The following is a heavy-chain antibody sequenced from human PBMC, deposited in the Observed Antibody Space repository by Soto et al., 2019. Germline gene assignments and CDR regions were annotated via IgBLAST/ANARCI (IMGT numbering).Heavy chain of an antibody. CDR1: GGSISSGGYY. CDR2: IYYSGST. CDR3: ARDGGGYSSGYQSGGGMDV. J-gene: IGHJ6*02. Sequence: SETLSLTCTVSGGSISSGGYYWSWIRQHPGKGLEWIGYIYYSGSTYYNPSLKSRVTISVDTSQNQFSLKLSSVTAADTAVYYCARDGGGYSSGYQSGGGMDVWGQGTTVTVSS. D-gene: IGHD5-18*01. V-gene: IGHV4-31*03.